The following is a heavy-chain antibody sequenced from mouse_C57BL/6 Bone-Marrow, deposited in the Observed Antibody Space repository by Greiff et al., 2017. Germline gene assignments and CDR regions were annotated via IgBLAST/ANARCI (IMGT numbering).Heavy chain of an antibody. CDR1: GYTFTSYW. CDR3: ARRGGLRPCYFDY. J-gene: IGHJ2*01. V-gene: IGHV1-50*01. CDR2: IDPSGSYT. D-gene: IGHD2-4*01. Sequence: VQLQQPGAELVKPGASVKLSCKASGYTFTSYWMQWVKQRPGQGLEWIGEIDPSGSYTNYNQKFKGQATLTVDTSSSTAYMQLSSLTSEDSAVYYCARRGGLRPCYFDYWGQGTTLTVSS.